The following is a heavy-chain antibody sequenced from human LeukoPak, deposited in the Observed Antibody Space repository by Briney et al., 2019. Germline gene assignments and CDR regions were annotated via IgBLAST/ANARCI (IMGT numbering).Heavy chain of an antibody. CDR2: IYTTGST. J-gene: IGHJ3*02. D-gene: IGHD4-17*01. CDR3: ARDSNGDRAFDM. CDR1: GGSSSDYY. V-gene: IGHV4-4*07. Sequence: PSETLSLTCNVSGGSSSDYYWSWIRQPAGSGLEWVGRIYTTGSTNYNPSLKSRVTMSVDTSKNQFSLNMTSVTAADTAMYYCARDSNGDRAFDMWGQGTMVTVST.